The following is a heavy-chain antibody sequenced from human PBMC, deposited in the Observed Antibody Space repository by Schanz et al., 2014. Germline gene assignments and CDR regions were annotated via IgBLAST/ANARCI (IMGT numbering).Heavy chain of an antibody. D-gene: IGHD3-10*01. J-gene: IGHJ6*02. Sequence: EVQLVESGGGLVQPGGSLRLSCATSGFSFSSYAINWVRQAPGKGLEWVSGISGSGASTYYADSVKGRFTISRDNSNKTVDLQMNSLRAEDTAVYYCAKDGPGGSGSYSADGGMDVWGQGTTVTVSS. CDR1: GFSFSSYA. CDR2: ISGSGAST. CDR3: AKDGPGGSGSYSADGGMDV. V-gene: IGHV3-23*04.